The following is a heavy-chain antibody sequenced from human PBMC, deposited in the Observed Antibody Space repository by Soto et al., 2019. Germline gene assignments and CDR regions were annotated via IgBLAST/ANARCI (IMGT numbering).Heavy chain of an antibody. D-gene: IGHD1-26*01. CDR3: AKREARTGSYFD. CDR2: FTSPGVT. CDR1: GFTIINYA. V-gene: IGHV3-23*01. Sequence: EVQLLESGGGLVQPGGSLRLSCEASGFTIINYAMTWLRQAPGQGLEWVSTFTSPGVTYYADSVKGRFTISRDTSKNTLFLQMNSLRAEDTAVYYCAKREARTGSYFDWGQATLVTVSP. J-gene: IGHJ4*02.